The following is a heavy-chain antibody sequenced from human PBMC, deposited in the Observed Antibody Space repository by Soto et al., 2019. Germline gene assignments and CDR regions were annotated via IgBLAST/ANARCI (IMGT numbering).Heavy chain of an antibody. D-gene: IGHD3-22*01. CDR3: AKGPASMIGYFDY. V-gene: IGHV3-30*18. J-gene: IGHJ4*02. CDR1: GFTFSSYG. CDR2: ISYDGSNK. Sequence: QVQLVESGGGVVQPGRSLRLSCAASGFTFSSYGMHWVRQAPGKGLEWVAVISYDGSNKYYADSVKGRFTISRDNSENKLYLQMSSLRAEDTAVYYCAKGPASMIGYFDYWGQGTLVTVSS.